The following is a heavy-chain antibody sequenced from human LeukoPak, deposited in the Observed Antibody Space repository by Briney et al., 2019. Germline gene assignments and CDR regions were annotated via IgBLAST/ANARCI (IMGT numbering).Heavy chain of an antibody. J-gene: IGHJ4*02. CDR1: GYTFTSYG. CDR3: ARVRMEYYYDSSGYSVDY. D-gene: IGHD3-22*01. Sequence: ASVKVSCKASGYTFTSYGISWVRQAPGQGLEWMGWISAYNGNTNYAQKLQGRVTMTTDTSTSTAYMELRSLRSDDTAVYYCARVRMEYYYDSSGYSVDYWGQGTLVTVSS. V-gene: IGHV1-18*01. CDR2: ISAYNGNT.